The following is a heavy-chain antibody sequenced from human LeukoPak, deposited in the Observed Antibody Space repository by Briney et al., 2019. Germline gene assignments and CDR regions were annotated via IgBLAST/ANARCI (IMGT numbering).Heavy chain of an antibody. V-gene: IGHV3-66*02. CDR3: AREGLGSNNPYYYYYMDV. CDR2: MYSGGST. CDR1: GFTFSSYA. Sequence: GGSLRLSCAASGFTFSSYAMSWVRQAPGKGLEWVSVMYSGGSTYYADSVKGRFTISRDNSKNTLYLQMNSLRAEDTAVYYCAREGLGSNNPYYYYYMDVWGKGTTVTVSS. D-gene: IGHD1/OR15-1a*01. J-gene: IGHJ6*03.